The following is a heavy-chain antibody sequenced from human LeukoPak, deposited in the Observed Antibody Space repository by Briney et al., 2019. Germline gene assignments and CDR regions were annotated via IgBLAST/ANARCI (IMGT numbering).Heavy chain of an antibody. J-gene: IGHJ4*02. CDR2: ISSSGSTI. V-gene: IGHV3-11*01. D-gene: IGHD1-26*01. Sequence: GGSLRLSCAASGFTFSDYYMSWIRQAPGKGLEWVSYISSSGSTIYYADSVKGRFTISRDNAKNSLYLQMNSLRAEDTAVSYCARGPTDSGSYGPYFDYWGQGTLVTVSS. CDR1: GFTFSDYY. CDR3: ARGPTDSGSYGPYFDY.